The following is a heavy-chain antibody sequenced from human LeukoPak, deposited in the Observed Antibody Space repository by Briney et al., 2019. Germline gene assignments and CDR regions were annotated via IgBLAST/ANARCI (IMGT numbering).Heavy chain of an antibody. D-gene: IGHD6-19*01. CDR3: ARGHDSSGWYFDY. Sequence: SETLSLTCAVYGGSFSGYYWSWIRQPPGKGLEWIGEINHSGRTNYNPSLKSPVTISVDTSKNQFSLELSSVTAADTAVYYCARGHDSSGWYFDYWGQGTLVTVSS. V-gene: IGHV4-34*01. CDR2: INHSGRT. J-gene: IGHJ4*02. CDR1: GGSFSGYY.